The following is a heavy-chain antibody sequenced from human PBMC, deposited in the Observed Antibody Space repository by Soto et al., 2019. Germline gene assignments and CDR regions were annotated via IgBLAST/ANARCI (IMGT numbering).Heavy chain of an antibody. V-gene: IGHV1-8*01. CDR3: ARHPPPSYCGGDCYSLGTYYFCY. CDR1: GYTFTSYD. CDR2: MNPNTGNS. D-gene: IGHD2-21*02. Sequence: ASVKVSCKASGYTFTSYDIYWVRQATGQVLEWMGWMNPNTGNSGYAQKFQGRVTMTSDTSISTAYLQWSSLKASDTAMYYCARHPPPSYCGGDCYSLGTYYFCYWGQGTLVTVSS. J-gene: IGHJ4*02.